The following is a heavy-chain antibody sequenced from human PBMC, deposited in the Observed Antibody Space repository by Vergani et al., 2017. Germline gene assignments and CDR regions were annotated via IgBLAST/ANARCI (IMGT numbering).Heavy chain of an antibody. D-gene: IGHD2-2*01. V-gene: IGHV1-46*03. CDR1: GYTFTSYY. Sequence: QVQLVQSGAEVKKPGASVKVSCKASGYTFTSYYMHWVRQAPGQGLEWMGIINPSGGSTSYAQKYQGRVTMTRDTSTSTVYMELSSLRSEDTAVYYCARVKGYCSSTSCERPFDHWGQGTLGTVSS. J-gene: IGHJ4*02. CDR2: INPSGGST. CDR3: ARVKGYCSSTSCERPFDH.